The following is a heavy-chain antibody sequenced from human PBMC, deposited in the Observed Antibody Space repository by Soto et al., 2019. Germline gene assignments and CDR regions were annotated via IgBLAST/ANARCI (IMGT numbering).Heavy chain of an antibody. CDR3: SSGYYTKGYYYYGMDV. D-gene: IGHD3-22*01. Sequence: GASVKVSCKASGGTFSSYAISWVRQAPGQGLEWMGGIIPIFGTANYAQKFQGRVTITADKSTSTAYMELSSLRSEDTAVYYCSSGYYTKGYYYYGMDVWGQGTTVTVSS. J-gene: IGHJ6*02. V-gene: IGHV1-69*06. CDR1: GGTFSSYA. CDR2: IIPIFGTA.